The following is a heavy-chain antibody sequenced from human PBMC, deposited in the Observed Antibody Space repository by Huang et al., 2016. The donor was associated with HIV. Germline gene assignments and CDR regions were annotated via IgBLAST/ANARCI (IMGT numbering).Heavy chain of an antibody. CDR1: GYTFTEYS. CDR2: MNPNSGGT. CDR3: ARAQTGTTGWFDP. J-gene: IGHJ5*02. D-gene: IGHD1-7*01. Sequence: QVQLVQSGAEVKKPGASVKVSCKASGYTFTEYSLHWVRQAPGQGLGRRGWMNPNSGGTHDAQKFQGRVTMTRDTSITTSYMELSSLRSDDTAVYYCARAQTGTTGWFDPWGPGTLVTVSS. V-gene: IGHV1-2*02.